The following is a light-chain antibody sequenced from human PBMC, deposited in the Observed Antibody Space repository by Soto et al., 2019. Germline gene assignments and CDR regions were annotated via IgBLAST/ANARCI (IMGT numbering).Light chain of an antibody. CDR3: SSYAGTPFV. CDR1: SSDVGRYNY. CDR2: EVN. J-gene: IGLJ1*01. Sequence: HSALTQPPSASGSPGQSVTISCTGTSSDVGRYNYVSWYQQHPGKAPKLMISEVNKRASGVPDRFSGSKSGNTASLTVSGLQAEDEADYYCSSYAGTPFVFGTGTKLTVL. V-gene: IGLV2-8*01.